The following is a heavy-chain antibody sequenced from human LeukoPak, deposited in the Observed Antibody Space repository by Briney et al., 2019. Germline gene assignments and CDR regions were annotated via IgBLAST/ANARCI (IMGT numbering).Heavy chain of an antibody. J-gene: IGHJ4*02. CDR1: GGSISSYY. V-gene: IGHV4-59*12. Sequence: PSETLSLTCTVSGGSISSYYWSWIRQPPGKGLEWIGYIYYSGSTNYNPSLKSRVTISVDRSKNQFSLKLSSVTAADTAVYYCAGSYGDYSYYFGYWSQGTLVTVSS. D-gene: IGHD4-17*01. CDR2: IYYSGST. CDR3: AGSYGDYSYYFGY.